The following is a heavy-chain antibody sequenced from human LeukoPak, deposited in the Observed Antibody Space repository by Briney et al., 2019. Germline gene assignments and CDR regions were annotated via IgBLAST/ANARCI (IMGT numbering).Heavy chain of an antibody. V-gene: IGHV1-69*01. J-gene: IGHJ6*02. CDR2: IIPTFGTA. D-gene: IGHD1-14*01. CDR3: ARGGNPPRGLGDYYYGMDV. CDR1: GGTFSSYA. Sequence: GASVKVSCKASGGTFSSYAISWVRQAPGQGLEWMGGIIPTFGTANYAQKFQGRVTITADESTSTAYMELSSLRSEDTAVYYCARGGNPPRGLGDYYYGMDVWGQGTTVTVSS.